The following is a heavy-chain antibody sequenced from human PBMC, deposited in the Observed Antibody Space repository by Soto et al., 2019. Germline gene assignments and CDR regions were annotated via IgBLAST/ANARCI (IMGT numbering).Heavy chain of an antibody. CDR1: SGSISSSNW. Sequence: SETLSLTCAVSSGSISSSNWWSWVRQPPGKGLEWIGEIYHSGSTNYNPSLKSRVTISVDKSKNQFSLKLSSVTAADTAVYYCARDVGVCSGGSCYFDYWGQGTLVTVSS. CDR2: IYHSGST. CDR3: ARDVGVCSGGSCYFDY. J-gene: IGHJ4*02. D-gene: IGHD2-15*01. V-gene: IGHV4-4*02.